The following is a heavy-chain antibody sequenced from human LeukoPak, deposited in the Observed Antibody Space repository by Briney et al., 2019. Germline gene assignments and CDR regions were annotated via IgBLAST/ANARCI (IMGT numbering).Heavy chain of an antibody. Sequence: GGSLIHSCAASGFTLSSYEMNRVRQAPGKGLEWVSYINSDSSRMDYADSVKGRFTISRDNARNSLYLQMNSLTGEDTAVYYCARELQGSGFDPWGQGTLVTASS. D-gene: IGHD6-19*01. CDR1: GFTLSSYE. CDR3: ARELQGSGFDP. CDR2: INSDSSRM. J-gene: IGHJ5*02. V-gene: IGHV3-48*03.